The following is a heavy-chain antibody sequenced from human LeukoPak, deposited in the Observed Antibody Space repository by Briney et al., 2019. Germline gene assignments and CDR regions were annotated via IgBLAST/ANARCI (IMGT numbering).Heavy chain of an antibody. J-gene: IGHJ4*02. CDR1: GDSISSYF. Sequence: NPSETLSLTCTVSGDSISSYFWSWIRQPPGKGLEWIGYIYYSGSTNYNPSLKSRVTILVDTSKNQFSLKLSSVTAADTAVYYCARHRGSGSYYDTNTFFDYWGQGTLVTVSS. D-gene: IGHD3-10*01. CDR2: IYYSGST. CDR3: ARHRGSGSYYDTNTFFDY. V-gene: IGHV4-59*08.